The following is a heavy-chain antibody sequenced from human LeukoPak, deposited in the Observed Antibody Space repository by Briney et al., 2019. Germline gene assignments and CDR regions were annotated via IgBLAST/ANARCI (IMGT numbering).Heavy chain of an antibody. V-gene: IGHV1-3*01. CDR1: GCIFTTYA. Sequence: ASVKVSCKTSGCIFTTYAIHWVRQAPGRGLEWMGLINADDGNTRYSQRFQGRVTITRDTSANTAYMELSSLRFEDTAVYYCARGIVVKPSANWFDPWGQGTPATVSS. D-gene: IGHD2-2*01. J-gene: IGHJ5*02. CDR2: INADDGNT. CDR3: ARGIVVKPSANWFDP.